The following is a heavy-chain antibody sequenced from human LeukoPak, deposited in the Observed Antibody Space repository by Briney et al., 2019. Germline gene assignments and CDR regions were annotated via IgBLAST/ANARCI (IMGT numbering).Heavy chain of an antibody. J-gene: IGHJ3*02. D-gene: IGHD3-22*01. Sequence: SVKVSCKASGGTFSSYAISWVRLAPGQGLEWMGRIIPIFGTANYAQKFQGRVTITTDESTSTAYMELSSLRSEDTAVYYCARLYSSGYFDAFDIWGQGTMVTVSS. V-gene: IGHV1-69*05. CDR3: ARLYSSGYFDAFDI. CDR2: IIPIFGTA. CDR1: GGTFSSYA.